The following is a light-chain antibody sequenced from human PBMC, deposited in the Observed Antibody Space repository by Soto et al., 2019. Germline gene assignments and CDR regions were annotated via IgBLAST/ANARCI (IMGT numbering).Light chain of an antibody. CDR1: SSDVGTYYF. Sequence: HSVLTHPASVSGSLGQSITISCTGSSSDVGTYYFVSWYQQHPGKVPKLMIYEGTKRPSGVSDRFSGSKSGKTASMTISGPKAQDEANYYCCSDAGNNIFVFGTGTKVTVL. CDR2: EGT. V-gene: IGLV2-23*01. CDR3: CSDAGNNIFV. J-gene: IGLJ1*01.